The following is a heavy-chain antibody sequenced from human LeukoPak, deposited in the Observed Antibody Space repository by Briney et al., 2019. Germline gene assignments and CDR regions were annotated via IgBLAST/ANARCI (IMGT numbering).Heavy chain of an antibody. V-gene: IGHV3-23*01. CDR3: ARDPPPAAWVFDY. J-gene: IGHJ4*02. Sequence: GGSLRLSCAASGFTFSNYAMSWVRQAPGKALEWVSAITSGGGTTYYAGSVKGRFTISRDNSKNTLYLQMNSLRAEDTAVYYCARDPPPAAWVFDYWGQGTLVSVSS. CDR2: ITSGGGTT. CDR1: GFTFSNYA. D-gene: IGHD6-25*01.